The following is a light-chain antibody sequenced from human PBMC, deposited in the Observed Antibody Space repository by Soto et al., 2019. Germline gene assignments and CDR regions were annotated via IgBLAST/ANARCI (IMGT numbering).Light chain of an antibody. CDR1: QAIDSW. Sequence: DIQMTQSPSSVSASVGDRVTITCRASQAIDSWLAWYQQKPGEAPKLLIFTGSLLHSGVPPRFSGSGSGTDFTLTINGLQPEDAAIYFCQQYVNLPYTFGQGTKLEFK. J-gene: IGKJ2*01. V-gene: IGKV1-12*01. CDR3: QQYVNLPYT. CDR2: TGS.